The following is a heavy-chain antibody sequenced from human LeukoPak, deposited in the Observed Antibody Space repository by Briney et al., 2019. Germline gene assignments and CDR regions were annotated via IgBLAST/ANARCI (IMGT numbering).Heavy chain of an antibody. V-gene: IGHV3-53*01. CDR3: ASQYSYGLDDAFDI. Sequence: GGSLRLSCAASGFTVSSNYMSWVRQAPGKGLEGVSVIYSGGSTYYADSVKGRFTISRDNSKNTLYLQMNSLRAEDTAVYYCASQYSYGLDDAFDIWGQGTMVTVSS. CDR2: IYSGGST. CDR1: GFTVSSNY. J-gene: IGHJ3*02. D-gene: IGHD5-18*01.